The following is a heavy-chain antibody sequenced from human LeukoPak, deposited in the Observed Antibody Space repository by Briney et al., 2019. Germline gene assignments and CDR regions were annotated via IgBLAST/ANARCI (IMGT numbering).Heavy chain of an antibody. CDR1: GFTFNTYA. CDR2: VSGSGSNT. CDR3: ARDRCGDICFYGLDV. J-gene: IGHJ6*02. Sequence: GGSLRLSCAAFGFTFNTYAMSWVRQGPGKGLEWVSGVSGSGSNTYYADSVKGRFTISRDNSKNTLYLEMNSLRAEDTAVYYCARDRCGDICFYGLDVWGQGTTVSVSS. V-gene: IGHV3-23*01. D-gene: IGHD2-21*01.